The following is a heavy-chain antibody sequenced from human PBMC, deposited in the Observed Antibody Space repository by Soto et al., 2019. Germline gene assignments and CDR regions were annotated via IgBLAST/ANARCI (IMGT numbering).Heavy chain of an antibody. CDR1: EFTFSSYG. CDR2: ISYDGSNK. CDR3: AKEGAMVPKEFHC. D-gene: IGHD5-18*01. V-gene: IGHV3-30*18. Sequence: GGSLRLSCAASEFTFSSYGMHWVRQAPGKGLEWVAVISYDGSNKYYADSVKGRFTISRDNSKNTLYLQMNSLRAEDTAAYYCAKEGAMVPKEFHCWRRGTLVPVSS. J-gene: IGHJ4*01.